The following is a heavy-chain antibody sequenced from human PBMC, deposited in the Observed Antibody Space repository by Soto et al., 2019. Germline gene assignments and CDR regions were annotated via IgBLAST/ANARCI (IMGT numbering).Heavy chain of an antibody. CDR3: AREGSYSAYNFAHGIQLWSFEF. Sequence: SETLSLTCTFSGVSINTFYWSWVRQPAGKGLEWIGRIFSSGSTSFNPSLESRVAMSVDTSKNHFSLNLSSVTAADMAVYYCAREGSYSAYNFAHGIQLWSFEFWGQGALVSVSS. D-gene: IGHD5-12*01. J-gene: IGHJ4*02. CDR1: GVSINTFY. V-gene: IGHV4-4*07. CDR2: IFSSGST.